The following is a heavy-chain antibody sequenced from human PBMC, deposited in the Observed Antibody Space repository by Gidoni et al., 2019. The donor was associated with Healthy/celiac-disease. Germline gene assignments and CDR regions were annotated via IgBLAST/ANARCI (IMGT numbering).Heavy chain of an antibody. CDR2: ISGSISYI. D-gene: IGHD5-12*01. CDR1: GVTFSSHD. J-gene: IGHJ6*02. V-gene: IGHV3-21*01. CDR3: ARDGRGYDYGDYYYGMDV. Sequence: EVQLVAPGAGLVKHGGSLRLSCAASGVTFSSHDMNWVRQAPWKGLEWVSSISGSISYIYDADSVKGQFTISRDNGKNSLYLQMNSRRAEDTAVYYCARDGRGYDYGDYYYGMDVWGQGTTVTVSS.